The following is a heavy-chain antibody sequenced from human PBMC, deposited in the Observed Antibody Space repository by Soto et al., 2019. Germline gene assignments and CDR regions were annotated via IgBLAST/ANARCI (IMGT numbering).Heavy chain of an antibody. D-gene: IGHD3-10*01. Sequence: QVQLVQSGAEVKRPGSSVKVSCKASGDTFSFYSINWVRQAPGLGLEWMGRVNPILSMSNYAQRFQGRVTMTADKSTGTAYMELSGLRSVDTAMYYCATSYGSGYRAFDYWGQGALVTVSS. CDR2: VNPILSMS. J-gene: IGHJ4*02. V-gene: IGHV1-69*04. CDR3: ATSYGSGYRAFDY. CDR1: GDTFSFYS.